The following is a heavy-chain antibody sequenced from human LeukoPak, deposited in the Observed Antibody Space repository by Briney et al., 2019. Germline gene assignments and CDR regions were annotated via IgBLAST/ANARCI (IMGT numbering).Heavy chain of an antibody. J-gene: IGHJ4*02. CDR1: GFTFSSYG. V-gene: IGHV3-30*02. CDR2: IRYDGSNK. CDR3: AKAMGRAAAGGPEILDY. Sequence: PGGSLRLSCAASGFTFSSYGMHWVRQAPGKGLEWVAFIRYDGSNKYYADSVKGRFTISRDNSKNTLYLQMNSLRAEDTAVYYCAKAMGRAAAGGPEILDYWGQGTLVTVSS. D-gene: IGHD6-13*01.